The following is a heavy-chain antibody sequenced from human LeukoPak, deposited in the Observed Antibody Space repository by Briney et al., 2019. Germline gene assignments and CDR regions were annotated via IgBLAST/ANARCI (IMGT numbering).Heavy chain of an antibody. J-gene: IGHJ4*02. D-gene: IGHD3-9*01. CDR3: ARGKVPLTGYPYYFDY. CDR1: GGSISSYY. CDR2: IYYSGST. V-gene: IGHV4-59*01. Sequence: SETLSLTCTVSGGSISSYYWSWIRQPPGKGLEWIGYIYYSGSTNYNPSLKSRVTISVDTSKNQFSLKLSSVTAADTAVYYCARGKVPLTGYPYYFDYWGQGTLATVSS.